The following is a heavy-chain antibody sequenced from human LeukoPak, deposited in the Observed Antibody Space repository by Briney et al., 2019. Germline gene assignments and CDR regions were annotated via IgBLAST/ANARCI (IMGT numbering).Heavy chain of an antibody. CDR1: GASISSYY. D-gene: IGHD5-12*01. CDR3: ASYDSAGGYFDY. Sequence: SETLSLTCTVSGASISSYYWSWIRQPPGKGLEWIGYIYYSGSTNYNPSLKSRVTISVDPSKNQFSLKLSSVTAADTAVYYCASYDSAGGYFDYWGQGTLVTVSS. V-gene: IGHV4-59*01. J-gene: IGHJ4*02. CDR2: IYYSGST.